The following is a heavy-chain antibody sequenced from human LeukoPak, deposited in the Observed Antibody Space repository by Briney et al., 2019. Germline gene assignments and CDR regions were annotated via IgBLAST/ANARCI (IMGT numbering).Heavy chain of an antibody. J-gene: IGHJ4*02. V-gene: IGHV5-51*01. CDR2: IYPGDSDT. D-gene: IGHD1-26*01. Sequence: GEPLKISCKGSGYSFTNYWIGWVRQMLGKGLEWMGIIYPGDSDTTYNPSFQGQVTISADKSISTAYLQWSSLKASDTAMYYCARLLGATSGWDYFDYWGQGTLVTVSS. CDR3: ARLLGATSGWDYFDY. CDR1: GYSFTNYW.